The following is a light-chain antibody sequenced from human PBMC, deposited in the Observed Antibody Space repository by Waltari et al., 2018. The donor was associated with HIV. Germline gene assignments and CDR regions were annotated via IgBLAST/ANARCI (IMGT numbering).Light chain of an antibody. V-gene: IGLV1-51*01. J-gene: IGLJ3*02. CDR2: DKD. Sequence: QSVLTQPPSVSAAPGQKVTISCSGSSSQFGNDFVSWYQHLPGAAPKLRIYDKDKRPSGISDRFSGSKSGTSATLGITGLQTGDEADYYCGTWDTSLGAGVFGGGTKLTVL. CDR1: SSQFGNDF. CDR3: GTWDTSLGAGV.